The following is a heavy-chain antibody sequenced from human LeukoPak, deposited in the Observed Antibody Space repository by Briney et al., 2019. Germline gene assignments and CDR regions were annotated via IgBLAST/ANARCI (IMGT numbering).Heavy chain of an antibody. CDR2: IKEDGSEK. J-gene: IGHJ4*02. CDR3: ARAVKVRWRDYFDY. D-gene: IGHD3-10*01. Sequence: GGSLRLSCAVSGYTISSCWISCVRQAPGKGLEWVANIKEDGSEKYYVDSVKGRFTISRDNAKNPLYLQMNCLRAEDTALYHSARAVKVRWRDYFDYWGQGTLVTVSS. V-gene: IGHV3-7*01. CDR1: GYTISSCW.